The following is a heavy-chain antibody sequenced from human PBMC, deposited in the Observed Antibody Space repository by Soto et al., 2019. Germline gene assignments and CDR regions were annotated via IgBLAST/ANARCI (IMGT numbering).Heavy chain of an antibody. CDR2: ISSSSSYI. D-gene: IGHD6-19*01. CDR3: ARFIAVAGTFDY. J-gene: IGHJ4*02. V-gene: IGHV3-21*01. CDR1: GFTFSSYS. Sequence: EVQLVESGGGLVKPGGSLRLSCAASGFTFSSYSMNWVRQAPGKGLEWVSSISSSSSYINYADSVKGRFTISRDNAKNSLDLQMNSLRAQDTAVYYGARFIAVAGTFDYWGQGALVTVSS.